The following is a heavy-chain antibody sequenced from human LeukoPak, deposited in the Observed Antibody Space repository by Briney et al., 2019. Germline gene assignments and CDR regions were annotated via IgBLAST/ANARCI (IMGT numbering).Heavy chain of an antibody. Sequence: SETLSLSCTVSGGSISSYYCSWIRQPPGKGLEWMGYMYNSGSTKYNPSLKSRVTISVDTSKNQFSLKLSSVTAADTAVYYCARLSGPPYYDILTGPWFDYWGQGALVTVSS. CDR2: MYNSGST. CDR1: GGSISSYY. V-gene: IGHV4-4*08. CDR3: ARLSGPPYYDILTGPWFDY. J-gene: IGHJ4*02. D-gene: IGHD3-9*01.